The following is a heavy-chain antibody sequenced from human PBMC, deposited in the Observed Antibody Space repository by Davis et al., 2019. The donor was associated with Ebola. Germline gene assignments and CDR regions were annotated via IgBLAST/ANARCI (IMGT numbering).Heavy chain of an antibody. CDR1: GFNISASG. CDR3: VRRAYYYESSGYYGAFDY. J-gene: IGHJ4*02. V-gene: IGHV3-73*01. D-gene: IGHD3-22*01. Sequence: GESLKISCTASGFNISASGMHWVRQAPGKGLEWIGRIRSKTNNFATAYAASVKGRFSIARDDAKNTAYLQMSRLKIEDTAVYYCVRRAYYYESSGYYGAFDYWSPGTVVIVSS. CDR2: IRSKTNNFAT.